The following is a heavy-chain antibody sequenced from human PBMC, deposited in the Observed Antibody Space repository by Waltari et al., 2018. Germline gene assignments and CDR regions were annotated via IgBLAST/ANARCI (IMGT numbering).Heavy chain of an antibody. CDR2: INPSGGST. CDR3: ALDTGALWMDV. D-gene: IGHD2-21*01. J-gene: IGHJ6*02. V-gene: IGHV1-46*01. Sequence: QVQLVQSGAEVKKPGASVKISCKSSASTFTSSYIHWVRQAPGQGLEWMGIINPSGGSTIYAQKFQGRVTMTRDTSTSTVYMELSSLRSEDTAVYYCALDTGALWMDVWGQGTTVTVSS. CDR1: ASTFTSSY.